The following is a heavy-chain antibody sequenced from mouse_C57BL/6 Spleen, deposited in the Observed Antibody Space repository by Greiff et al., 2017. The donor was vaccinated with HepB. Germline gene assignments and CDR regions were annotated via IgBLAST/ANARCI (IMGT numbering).Heavy chain of an antibody. Sequence: VQLQQPGAELVKPGASVKLSCKASGYTFTSYWMQWVKQRPGQGLEWIGEIDPSDSYTNYNQTFKGKATLTVDTSSSTAYMQLSSLTSEDSAVYYCARRPFAYWGQGTLVTVSA. V-gene: IGHV1-50*01. CDR3: ARRPFAY. CDR2: IDPSDSYT. CDR1: GYTFTSYW. J-gene: IGHJ3*01.